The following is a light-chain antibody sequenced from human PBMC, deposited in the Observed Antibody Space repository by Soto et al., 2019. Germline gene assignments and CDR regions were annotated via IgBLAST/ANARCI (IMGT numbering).Light chain of an antibody. J-gene: IGLJ2*01. CDR3: SSYTRSNTLV. Sequence: QSVLTQPASVSGSPGQSITISCTGTSSDVGAYNYVSWYQQHPGKVPKLLISDVTNRPSGVSSRFSGSKSGNTASLTISGLQAEDEAEYYCSSYTRSNTLVFGGGTKLTVL. CDR2: DVT. CDR1: SSDVGAYNY. V-gene: IGLV2-14*01.